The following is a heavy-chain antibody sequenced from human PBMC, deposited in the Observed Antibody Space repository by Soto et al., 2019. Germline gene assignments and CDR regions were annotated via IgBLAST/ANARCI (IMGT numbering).Heavy chain of an antibody. D-gene: IGHD3-10*01. Sequence: GDSLKISCKGSGYSFTSYWIDWVRQMPGKGLEWMGIIYPGDSDTRYSPSFQGQVTISADKSISTAYLQWSSLKASDTAMYYCAGGGVRGVITRTRDYYGMDVWGQGTMVTVSS. V-gene: IGHV5-51*01. J-gene: IGHJ6*02. CDR2: IYPGDSDT. CDR3: AGGGVRGVITRTRDYYGMDV. CDR1: GYSFTSYW.